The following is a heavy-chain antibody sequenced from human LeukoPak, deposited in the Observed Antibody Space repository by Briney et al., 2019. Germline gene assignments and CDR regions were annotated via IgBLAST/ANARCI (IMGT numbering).Heavy chain of an antibody. Sequence: PGGSLRLSCAASGFTFTSYSMNWVRQAPGKGLEWVSTISGGGGSTYYADSVKGRFTISRDNSKNTLYLQVNSLRAEDTAVYYCAKVKLETTGYSGLDYWGQGTLVTVSS. CDR2: ISGGGGST. J-gene: IGHJ4*02. CDR3: AKVKLETTGYSGLDY. CDR1: GFTFTSYS. D-gene: IGHD3-9*01. V-gene: IGHV3-23*01.